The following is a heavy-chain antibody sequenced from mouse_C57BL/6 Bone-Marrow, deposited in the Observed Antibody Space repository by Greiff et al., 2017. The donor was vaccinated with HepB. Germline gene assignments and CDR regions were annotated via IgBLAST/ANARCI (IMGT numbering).Heavy chain of an antibody. CDR3: ARSGNSSGYGYFDY. V-gene: IGHV1-63*01. Sequence: QVHVKQSGAELVRPGTSVKMSCKASGYTFTNYWIGWAKQRPGHGLEWIGDIYPGGGYTNYNEKFKGKATLTADKSSSTAYMQFSSLTSEDSAIYYCARSGNSSGYGYFDYWGQGTTLTVSS. CDR1: GYTFTNYW. J-gene: IGHJ2*01. D-gene: IGHD3-2*02. CDR2: IYPGGGYT.